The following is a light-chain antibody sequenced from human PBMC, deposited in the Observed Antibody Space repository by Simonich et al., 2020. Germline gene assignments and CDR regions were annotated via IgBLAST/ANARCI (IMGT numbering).Light chain of an antibody. Sequence: QAVLTQPASLSASPGASASLTCTLRSGINVGTYRIYWYQQKPGTPPQYLLRYKSDSDKQKGSGFPSRFSGSKDASANAGILLISGLQSEDEADYYCMIWHSSAVVFGGGTKLTVL. CDR1: SGINVGTYR. J-gene: IGLJ2*01. CDR3: MIWHSSAVV. CDR2: YKSDSDK. V-gene: IGLV5-45*01.